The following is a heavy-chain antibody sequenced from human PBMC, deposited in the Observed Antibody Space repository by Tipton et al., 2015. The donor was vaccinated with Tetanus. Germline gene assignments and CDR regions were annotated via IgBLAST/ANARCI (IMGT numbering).Heavy chain of an antibody. CDR3: ARLTGHSMDVVDYYYFSMDV. J-gene: IGHJ6*02. CDR1: GGSMSTYY. D-gene: IGHD2-21*01. CDR2: IYYTGST. Sequence: TLSLTCTVSGGSMSTYYWSWIRQPPGKGLEWIGYIYYTGSTNYNPSLKSGVTISLDTSKNQFSLKLTSVSAADTAVYYCARLTGHSMDVVDYYYFSMDVWGQGTKVTVSS. V-gene: IGHV4-59*01.